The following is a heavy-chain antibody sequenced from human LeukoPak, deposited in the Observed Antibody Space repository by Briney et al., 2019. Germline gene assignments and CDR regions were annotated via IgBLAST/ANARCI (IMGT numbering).Heavy chain of an antibody. Sequence: ASVKVSCKASGNTFTNNGISWVRQAPGQGREWMGWISGYNGNTNYALKFQGRVTMTTDTSTSTAYMELRSLRSDDTAVYYCARGLGTMVRSHSFDYWGQGTLVTVSS. CDR2: ISGYNGNT. V-gene: IGHV1-18*01. CDR1: GNTFTNNG. CDR3: ARGLGTMVRSHSFDY. J-gene: IGHJ4*02. D-gene: IGHD3-10*01.